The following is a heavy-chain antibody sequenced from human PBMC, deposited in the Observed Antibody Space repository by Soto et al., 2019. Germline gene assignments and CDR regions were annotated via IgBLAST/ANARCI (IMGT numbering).Heavy chain of an antibody. J-gene: IGHJ4*02. CDR2: MSSSGSSI. CDR1: GFTFSSYE. Sequence: GGSLRLSCAASGFTFSSYEMNWVRQAPGKGLEWVSYMSSSGSSIYYVDSVKGRFTISRDNAKNSLYLQMSSLRAEDTAVYYCARDLDTYGYMGWGQGTLVTVSS. CDR3: ARDLDTYGYMG. V-gene: IGHV3-48*03. D-gene: IGHD5-18*01.